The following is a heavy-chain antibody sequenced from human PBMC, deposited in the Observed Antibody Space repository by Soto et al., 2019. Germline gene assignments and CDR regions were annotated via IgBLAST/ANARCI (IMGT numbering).Heavy chain of an antibody. V-gene: IGHV1-2*04. CDR1: GYTFTGYY. Sequence: ASVKVSCKASGYTFTGYYMHWVRQAPGQGLELMGWINPNSGGTNYAQKFQGWVTMTRDTSISTAYMELSRLRSDDTAVYYCASSITEYYYYGMDVWGQGTTVTVYS. CDR2: INPNSGGT. D-gene: IGHD1-20*01. CDR3: ASSITEYYYYGMDV. J-gene: IGHJ6*02.